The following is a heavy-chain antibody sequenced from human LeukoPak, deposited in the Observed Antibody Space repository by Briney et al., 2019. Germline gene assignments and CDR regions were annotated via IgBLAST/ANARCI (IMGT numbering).Heavy chain of an antibody. D-gene: IGHD5-18*01. V-gene: IGHV1-18*01. CDR2: ISAYNGNT. Sequence: GASVKVSCKASGYTFTSYGISWVRQAPGQGLEWMGWISAYNGNTNYAQKLQGRVTMTTDTSTSTAYMELRSLRSDDTAVYYCARGRFLLRLWTRSYYYYMDVWGKGTTVTVSS. CDR3: ARGRFLLRLWTRSYYYYMDV. J-gene: IGHJ6*03. CDR1: GYTFTSYG.